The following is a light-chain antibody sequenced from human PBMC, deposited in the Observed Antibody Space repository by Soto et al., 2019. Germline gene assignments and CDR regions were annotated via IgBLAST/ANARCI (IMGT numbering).Light chain of an antibody. CDR1: QSVSSN. CDR3: QQYINWWT. J-gene: IGKJ1*01. Sequence: EVVMTQSPATLSVSPGERATLSCRASQSVSSNLVWYQQKPGQAPRLLIYDASTRATGIPARFSGSGSGTEFTLTISSLQSEDFAVYYCQQYINWWTFGQGTKVEIK. V-gene: IGKV3-15*01. CDR2: DAS.